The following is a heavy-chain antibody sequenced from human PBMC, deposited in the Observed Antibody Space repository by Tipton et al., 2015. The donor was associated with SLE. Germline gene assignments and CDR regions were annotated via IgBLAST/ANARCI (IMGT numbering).Heavy chain of an antibody. CDR1: GFTFSSYA. CDR2: IYSGGST. D-gene: IGHD1-26*01. V-gene: IGHV3-53*05. CDR3: ARALIVGAPTGYYYYGMDV. Sequence: SLRLSCAASGFTFSSYAMSWVRQAPGKGLEWVSVIYSGGSTYYADSVKGRFTISRDNSKNTLYLQMNSLRAEDTAVYYCARALIVGAPTGYYYYGMDVWGQGTTVTVSS. J-gene: IGHJ6*02.